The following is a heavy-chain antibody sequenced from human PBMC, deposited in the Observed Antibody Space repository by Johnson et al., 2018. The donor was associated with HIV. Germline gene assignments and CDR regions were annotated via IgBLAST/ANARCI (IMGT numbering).Heavy chain of an antibody. Sequence: VQLVESGGGVVQPGRSLRLSCAASGFTFDDYGMSWVRQAPGKGLEWVSGINWHGGSTGYADSVKGRFTISRDNSKNTLYLQMNSLRAEDTAVYYCARDFVGGVPQGAFDIWGQGTMVTVSS. CDR2: INWHGGST. CDR3: ARDFVGGVPQGAFDI. CDR1: GFTFDDYG. J-gene: IGHJ3*02. D-gene: IGHD1-1*01. V-gene: IGHV3-20*04.